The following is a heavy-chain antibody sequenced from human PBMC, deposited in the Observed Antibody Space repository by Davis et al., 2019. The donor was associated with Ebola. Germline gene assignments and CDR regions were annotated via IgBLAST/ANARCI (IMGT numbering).Heavy chain of an antibody. Sequence: ASVKVSCKASGGTFSSYTISWVRQAPGQGLEWMGIINPSGGSTSYAQKFQGRVTMTRDTSTSTVYMELRSLRSDDTAVYYCARSITMIVVAYNDYWGQGTLVTVSS. J-gene: IGHJ4*02. V-gene: IGHV1-46*01. CDR1: GGTFSSYT. CDR3: ARSITMIVVAYNDY. CDR2: INPSGGST. D-gene: IGHD3-22*01.